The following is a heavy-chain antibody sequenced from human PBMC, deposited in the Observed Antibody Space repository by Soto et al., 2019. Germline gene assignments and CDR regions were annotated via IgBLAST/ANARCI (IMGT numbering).Heavy chain of an antibody. CDR1: GDTFTTYT. Sequence: QVQLVQSGAEVKKPGSSVKVSCKASGDTFTTYTINWVRQAPGQGLEWMGGIVPIIGAGNYAQKFQRRVTITADRSTTTAYLDLSSLRSDDTAVYYCAREGEGIPAHRYWGQGTLVTVSS. V-gene: IGHV1-69*06. D-gene: IGHD3-16*01. CDR3: AREGEGIPAHRY. CDR2: IVPIIGAG. J-gene: IGHJ4*02.